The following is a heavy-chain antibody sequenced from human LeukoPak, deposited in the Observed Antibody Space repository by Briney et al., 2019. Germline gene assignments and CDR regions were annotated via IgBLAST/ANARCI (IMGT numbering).Heavy chain of an antibody. CDR1: GFTFRNYG. Sequence: GGTLRLSCAASGFTFRNYGMSWVRQAPGKGLEWVANIKQDGSEKYYVDSVKGRFTISRDNAKNSLYLQMNSLRAEDTAVYYCASLKNSGWGNAFHFWGQGTMVTVSS. V-gene: IGHV3-7*01. CDR3: ASLKNSGWGNAFHF. D-gene: IGHD6-19*01. J-gene: IGHJ3*01. CDR2: IKQDGSEK.